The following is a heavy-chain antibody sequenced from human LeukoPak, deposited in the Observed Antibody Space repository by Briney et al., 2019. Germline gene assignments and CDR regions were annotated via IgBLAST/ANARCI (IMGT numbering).Heavy chain of an antibody. CDR3: ASTVSGSSLFDY. V-gene: IGHV3-30*04. CDR2: IRYDGSNK. Sequence: GRSLRLSCAASGFTFSTYAMHWVRQAPGKGLEWVAFIRYDGSNKYYADSVKGRFTISRDNSKNTLYLQMNSLRAEDTAVYYCASTVSGSSLFDYWGQGTLVTVSS. D-gene: IGHD6-6*01. CDR1: GFTFSTYA. J-gene: IGHJ4*02.